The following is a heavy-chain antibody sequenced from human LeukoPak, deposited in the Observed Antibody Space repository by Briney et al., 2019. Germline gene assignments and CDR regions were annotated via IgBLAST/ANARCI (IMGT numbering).Heavy chain of an antibody. CDR2: ISWNSGSI. CDR3: AKEGPYGRYFDY. Sequence: GGSLRLSCAASGFTFDDYAMHWVRQAPGKGLEWVSGISWNSGSIGYADSVKGRFTISRDNAKNSLYLQMNSLRAEDTALYYCAKEGPYGRYFDYWGQRTLVTVSS. D-gene: IGHD4-17*01. J-gene: IGHJ4*02. V-gene: IGHV3-9*01. CDR1: GFTFDDYA.